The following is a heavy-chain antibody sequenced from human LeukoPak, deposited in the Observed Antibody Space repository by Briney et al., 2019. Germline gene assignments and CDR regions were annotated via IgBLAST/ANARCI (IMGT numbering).Heavy chain of an antibody. CDR1: GYTFSRHW. CDR2: INQDGSGK. J-gene: IGHJ1*01. CDR3: AEGTTG. Sequence: GGSLRLSCATSGYTFSRHWMSWVRQAPGKGLEWVANINQDGSGKYYVDSVKGRFTISRDNAKNSLYLQMNSLRSEDTAIYYCAEGTTGWGQGTLVTVSS. V-gene: IGHV3-7*01. D-gene: IGHD1-1*01.